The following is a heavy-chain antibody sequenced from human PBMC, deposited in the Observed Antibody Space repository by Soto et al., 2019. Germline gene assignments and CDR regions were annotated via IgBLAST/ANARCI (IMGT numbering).Heavy chain of an antibody. V-gene: IGHV3-33*07. CDR3: AKEVWGLYTFGRPLDN. D-gene: IGHD3-16*01. CDR1: GFNFSKFG. Sequence: QAHLVESGGRVVQPGRSLRLSCAASGFNFSKFGMYWVRQAPGKGLEWVAVIWYDGSQKYYADSVKGRFTISRDNSNNTLYLQMSSLRAEDTAVYYCAKEVWGLYTFGRPLDNWGHGTPVTVSS. J-gene: IGHJ4*01. CDR2: IWYDGSQK.